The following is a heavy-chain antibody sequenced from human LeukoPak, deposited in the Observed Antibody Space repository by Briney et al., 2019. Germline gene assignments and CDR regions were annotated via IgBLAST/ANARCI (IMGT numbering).Heavy chain of an antibody. CDR3: GRAGFGTAYNRFYYYMDV. V-gene: IGHV4-38-2*01. J-gene: IGHJ6*03. CDR2: IFHSGIA. CDR1: NYPITSDYY. D-gene: IGHD3-16*01. Sequence: SETLSLTCAVSNYPITSDYYWFWIRQPPGQGLEWIGQIFHSGIAHYNPSLKSRVTMSVDTSRSQFSVNLNSVTAADTAVYYCGRAGFGTAYNRFYYYMDVWGKGTTVTVSS.